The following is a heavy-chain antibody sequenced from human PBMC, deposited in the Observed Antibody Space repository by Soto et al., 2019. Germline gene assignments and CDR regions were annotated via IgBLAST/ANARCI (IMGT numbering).Heavy chain of an antibody. CDR1: GFTFGDYY. CDR2: ISSSGTGI. V-gene: IGHV3-11*01. Sequence: GGSLRLSCAASGFTFGDYYMTWIRQAPGKGLEWVSYISSSGTGIYYPDSVKGRFTISRDNAKNSLYLQMSSLRAEDTAVYYCARAYSDAFDIWGQGTMVTVSS. J-gene: IGHJ3*02. D-gene: IGHD2-15*01. CDR3: ARAYSDAFDI.